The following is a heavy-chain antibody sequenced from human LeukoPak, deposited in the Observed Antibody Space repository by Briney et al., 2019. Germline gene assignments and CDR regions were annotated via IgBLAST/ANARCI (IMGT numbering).Heavy chain of an antibody. CDR3: ARRLRTSRAFDI. J-gene: IGHJ3*02. Sequence: SETLSLTCTVSGGSFSGYYWIWIRQPPGKGLEWIGYIYTSGSTNYNPLLKSRVTISEDTSKNQFSLRLSSVTAADTAVYYCARRLRTSRAFDIWGQGTMVTVS. CDR1: GGSFSGYY. CDR2: IYTSGST. V-gene: IGHV4-4*09. D-gene: IGHD2-2*01.